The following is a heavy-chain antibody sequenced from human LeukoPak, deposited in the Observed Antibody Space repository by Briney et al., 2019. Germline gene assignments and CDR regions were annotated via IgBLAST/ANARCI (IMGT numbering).Heavy chain of an antibody. CDR3: ARGILVTVYAAFDY. CDR2: IIHSGRT. CDR1: GGSFSGYY. V-gene: IGHV4-34*01. D-gene: IGHD2/OR15-2a*01. J-gene: IGHJ4*02. Sequence: SETLSLTCGVYGGSFSGYYWTWICQSPGMGLEWIGEIIHSGRTNYNPSLTNRVSISVDTSKNQFSLELSSVTAADTAIYYCARGILVTVYAAFDYWGQGTLVTVSS.